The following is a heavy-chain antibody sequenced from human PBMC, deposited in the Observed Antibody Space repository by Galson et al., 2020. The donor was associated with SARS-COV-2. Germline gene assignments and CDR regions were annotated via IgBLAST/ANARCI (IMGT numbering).Heavy chain of an antibody. Sequence: GESLKISCATSGFTFRNYWLSWVRQAPGKGLEWVANTNQDGSTKYYVDSVKGRFTISRDNAKNSLYLEMNSLRAEDTAVYYSARDISVAAFDSWGQGTQVTVSS. J-gene: IGHJ4*02. CDR3: ARDISVAAFDS. D-gene: IGHD6-19*01. CDR2: TNQDGSTK. CDR1: GFTFRNYW. V-gene: IGHV3-7*01.